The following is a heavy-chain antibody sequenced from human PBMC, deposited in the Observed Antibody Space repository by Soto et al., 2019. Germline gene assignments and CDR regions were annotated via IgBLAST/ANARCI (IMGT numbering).Heavy chain of an antibody. CDR2: IVVGSGNT. V-gene: IGHV1-58*01. Sequence: GASVKVSCKASGFTFTSSAVQWVRQARGQRLEWIGWIVVGSGNTNYAQKFQERVTITRDMSTSTAYMELSSLRSEDTAVYYCAADTGYYDFWSVYGMDVWGQGTTVTVSS. D-gene: IGHD3-3*01. CDR1: GFTFTSSA. J-gene: IGHJ6*02. CDR3: AADTGYYDFWSVYGMDV.